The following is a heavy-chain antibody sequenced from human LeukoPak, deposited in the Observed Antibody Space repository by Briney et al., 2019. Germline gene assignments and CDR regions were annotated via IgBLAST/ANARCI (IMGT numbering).Heavy chain of an antibody. Sequence: GGSLRLSCAASGFTFSNHWMNWVRQAPGKGLVWVSRINTDGSSTTYADSVKGRFTISRDDAKNTLYLQMNSLKNEDTAVYYCTKDRVWNSFDSWGQGTLVTVSS. J-gene: IGHJ4*02. CDR2: INTDGSST. D-gene: IGHD1-1*01. CDR3: TKDRVWNSFDS. CDR1: GFTFSNHW. V-gene: IGHV3-74*01.